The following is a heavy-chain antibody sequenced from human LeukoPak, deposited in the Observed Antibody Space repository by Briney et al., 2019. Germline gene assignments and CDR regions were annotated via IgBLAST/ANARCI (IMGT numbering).Heavy chain of an antibody. CDR3: ARDGDAYNFDF. J-gene: IGHJ4*02. V-gene: IGHV3-11*04. D-gene: IGHD5-24*01. Sequence: GGSLRLSCAASGFTFSDYYMSWIRQAPGKGLEWVSYISSSGSTIYYADSVKGRFTISRDNAKNTLYLQMNSLRADDTAVYYCARDGDAYNFDFWGQGALVTVSS. CDR2: ISSSGSTI. CDR1: GFTFSDYY.